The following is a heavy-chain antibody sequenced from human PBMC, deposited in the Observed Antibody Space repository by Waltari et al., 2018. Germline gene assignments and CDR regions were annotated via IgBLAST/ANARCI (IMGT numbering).Heavy chain of an antibody. J-gene: IGHJ4*02. CDR2: ISYDGSNK. V-gene: IGHV3-30-3*01. Sequence: QVQLVESGGGVVQPGRSLRLSCAASGFTFSSYAMHWVRQAPGKGLEWVAVISYDGSNKYYADSVKVRFTISRDNSKNTLYLQMNSLRAEDTAVYYCARDSWGKYYFDYWGQGTLVTVSS. D-gene: IGHD3-16*01. CDR3: ARDSWGKYYFDY. CDR1: GFTFSSYA.